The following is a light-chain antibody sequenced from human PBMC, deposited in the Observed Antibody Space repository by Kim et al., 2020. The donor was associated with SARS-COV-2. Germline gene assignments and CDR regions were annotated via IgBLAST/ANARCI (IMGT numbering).Light chain of an antibody. CDR3: QQYYSYST. CDR1: HNLGTS. V-gene: IGKV1-5*03. CDR2: SAS. Sequence: LSATVEDRLTITCQASHNLGTSLAWFQQRSGKAPKVLICSASSLESGIPSRFSGSGSGTEFTLTISSLQPDDFATYYCQQYYSYSTFGQGTKLEI. J-gene: IGKJ2*01.